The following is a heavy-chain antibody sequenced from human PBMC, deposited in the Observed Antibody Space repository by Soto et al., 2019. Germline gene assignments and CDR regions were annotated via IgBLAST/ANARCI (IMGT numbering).Heavy chain of an antibody. CDR1: GYTFTSYY. D-gene: IGHD3-10*01. CDR3: ARTLPLLWFGELSAGGPPGPDY. CDR2: INPSGGST. V-gene: IGHV1-46*03. Sequence: ASVKVSCKASGYTFTSYYMHWVRQAPGQGLEWMGIINPSGGSTSYAQKFQGRVTMTRDTSTSTVYMELSSLRSEDTAVYYCARTLPLLWFGELSAGGPPGPDYWG. J-gene: IGHJ4*01.